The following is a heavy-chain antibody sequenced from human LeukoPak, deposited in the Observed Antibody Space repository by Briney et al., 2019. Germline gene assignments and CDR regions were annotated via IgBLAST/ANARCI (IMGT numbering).Heavy chain of an antibody. V-gene: IGHV1-46*01. Sequence: ASVKVSCKASGYTFTSYYMHWVRQAPGQGLEWMGIINPSGGSTSYAQKFQGRVTMTRDTSTSTVYMGLSSLRSEDTAVYYCARLGSPEAFDIWGQGTMVTVSS. J-gene: IGHJ3*02. CDR3: ARLGSPEAFDI. CDR1: GYTFTSYY. D-gene: IGHD7-27*01. CDR2: INPSGGST.